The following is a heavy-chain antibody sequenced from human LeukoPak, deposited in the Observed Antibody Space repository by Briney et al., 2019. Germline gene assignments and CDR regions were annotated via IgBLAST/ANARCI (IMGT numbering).Heavy chain of an antibody. J-gene: IGHJ5*02. Sequence: PSETLSLTCTVSGASISSRNYHWGWIRQPPGKGLEWIGSIFYTGGFYYNPSLKSRLTISVDTSKNQFSLKLTSVTAADTAVYYCARQAYPPGYNWFDPWGQGTLVTVSS. CDR1: GASISSRNYH. CDR2: IFYTGGF. CDR3: ARQAYPPGYNWFDP. V-gene: IGHV4-39*01. D-gene: IGHD1-14*01.